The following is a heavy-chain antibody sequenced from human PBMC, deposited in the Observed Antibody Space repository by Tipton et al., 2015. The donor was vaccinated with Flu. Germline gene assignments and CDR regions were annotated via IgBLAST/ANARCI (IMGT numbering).Heavy chain of an antibody. V-gene: IGHV4-4*02. CDR2: IFHSGST. D-gene: IGHD4-11*01. J-gene: IGHJ5*01. CDR1: GGSISSSNW. CDR3: ARRDYSNYVSEPKNWFDS. Sequence: SLRLSCAVSGGSISSSNWWTWVRQPPEKGLEWIGEIFHSGSTNYNPSLKSRVTISVDKSKSQFSLKLSSVTAADTAVYYCARRDYSNYVSEPKNWFDSWGQGALVIVSS.